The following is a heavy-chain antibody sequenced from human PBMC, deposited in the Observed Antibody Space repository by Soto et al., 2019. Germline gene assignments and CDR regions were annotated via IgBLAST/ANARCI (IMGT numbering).Heavy chain of an antibody. CDR2: IKSKTDGGTT. D-gene: IGHD3-3*01. V-gene: IGHV3-15*01. Sequence: GGSLRLSCAASGFTFSTAWMSWVRQAPGKGLEGVGRIKSKTDGGTTDYAAPVKGRFTISRDDSKNTLYLQMNSLKTEDTAVYYCTTEQRITIFGVVIKDAFDIWGQGTMVTVSS. CDR1: GFTFSTAW. J-gene: IGHJ3*02. CDR3: TTEQRITIFGVVIKDAFDI.